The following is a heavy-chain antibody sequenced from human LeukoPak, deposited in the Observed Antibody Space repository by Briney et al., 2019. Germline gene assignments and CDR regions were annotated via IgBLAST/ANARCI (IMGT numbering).Heavy chain of an antibody. Sequence: PGGSLRLSCAASGFTFSSSAMSWVRQVPGKGLEWVSGISASGGSTYYADSVKGRFTISRDNSENTVYLQMNSLRPEDTAVYYCARAGAVALYFDYWGQGSLVTVSS. J-gene: IGHJ4*02. CDR2: ISASGGST. CDR1: GFTFSSSA. V-gene: IGHV3-23*01. CDR3: ARAGAVALYFDY. D-gene: IGHD6-19*01.